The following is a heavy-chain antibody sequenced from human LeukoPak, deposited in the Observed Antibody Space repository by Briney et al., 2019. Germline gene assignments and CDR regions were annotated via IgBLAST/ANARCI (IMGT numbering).Heavy chain of an antibody. CDR2: INPSGGST. V-gene: IGHV1-46*01. CDR1: GYTFTSYY. CDR3: ARASKAPYCSSTSCYTQNYYYYYMDV. J-gene: IGHJ6*03. Sequence: GAPVKVSCKASGYTFTSYYMHWVRQAPGQGLEWMGIINPSGGSTSYAQKFQGRVTMTRDTSKNQFSLKLSSVTAADTAVYYCARASKAPYCSSTSCYTQNYYYYYMDVWGKGTTVTVSS. D-gene: IGHD2-2*02.